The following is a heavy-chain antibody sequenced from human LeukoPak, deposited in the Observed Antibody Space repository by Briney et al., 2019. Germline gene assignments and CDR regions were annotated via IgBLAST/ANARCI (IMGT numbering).Heavy chain of an antibody. J-gene: IGHJ4*02. V-gene: IGHV1-2*03. Sequence: LVASVKVSCKASGDTFTGYYMHWVRQAPGLGLEWMGWINPNSGGTNYAQKFQGRVTMTRDTSISTAYMELSRLRSDDTAVYYCAKLSGSIQRWGQGTLVTVSS. CDR2: INPNSGGT. CDR3: AKLSGSIQR. CDR1: GDTFTGYY. D-gene: IGHD3-10*01.